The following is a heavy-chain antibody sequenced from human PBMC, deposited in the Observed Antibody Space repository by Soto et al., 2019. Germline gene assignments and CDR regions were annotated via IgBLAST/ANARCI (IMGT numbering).Heavy chain of an antibody. Sequence: AGGSLRLSCAASGFTFSSYAMHWVRQAPGKGLEWVAVISYDGSNKYYADSVKGRFTISRDNSKNTLYLQMNSLRAEDTAVYYCARDAVVAVWWYFDLWGRGTLVTVSS. CDR3: ARDAVVAVWWYFDL. CDR1: GFTFSSYA. D-gene: IGHD2-15*01. J-gene: IGHJ2*01. V-gene: IGHV3-30-3*01. CDR2: ISYDGSNK.